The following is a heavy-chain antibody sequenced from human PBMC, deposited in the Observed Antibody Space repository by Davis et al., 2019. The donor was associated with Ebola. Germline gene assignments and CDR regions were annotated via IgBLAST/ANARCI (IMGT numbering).Heavy chain of an antibody. D-gene: IGHD3-3*01. J-gene: IGHJ4*02. CDR3: ARGPLILEWLLYDY. CDR1: GYTFTGYY. CDR2: INPNSGGT. Sequence: AASVKVSCKASGYTFTGYYMHWVRQAPGQGLEWMGWINPNSGGTNYAQKFQGWVTMTRGTSISTAYMELSRLRSDDTAVYYCARGPLILEWLLYDYWGQGTLVTVSS. V-gene: IGHV1-2*04.